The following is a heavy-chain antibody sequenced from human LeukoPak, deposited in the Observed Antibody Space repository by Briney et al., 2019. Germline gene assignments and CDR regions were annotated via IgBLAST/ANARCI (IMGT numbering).Heavy chain of an antibody. CDR3: ARGATYAYYQDY. J-gene: IGHJ4*02. D-gene: IGHD1-26*01. V-gene: IGHV3-74*01. CDR1: GFTFSSHW. CDR2: IKYDASST. Sequence: GGSLRLSCADSGFTFSSHWMHWVRQAPGKGLVWVSRIKYDASSTSYADSVKGQFTISRDNAKNTLYLQMNSLRAEDTAVYYCARGATYAYYQDYWGQGTLVTVSS.